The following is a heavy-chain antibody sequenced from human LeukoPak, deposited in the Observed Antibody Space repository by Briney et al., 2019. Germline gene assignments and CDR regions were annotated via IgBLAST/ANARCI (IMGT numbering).Heavy chain of an antibody. J-gene: IGHJ5*02. CDR2: IREDGNRQ. CDR3: ARDRGVVADGTVGWFDL. Sequence: GGSLTLSCVASGFTFSGYWMTWVRQAPGQGLEWVANIREDGNRQTYEDSLKGRFTISRDNARNSLYLQLDSLKAEDTAVYYCARDRGVVADGTVGWFDLWAQGTLVTVSS. V-gene: IGHV3-7*01. D-gene: IGHD3-10*01. CDR1: GFTFSGYW.